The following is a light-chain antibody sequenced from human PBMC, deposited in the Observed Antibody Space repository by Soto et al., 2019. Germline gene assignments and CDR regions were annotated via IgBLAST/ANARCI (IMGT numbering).Light chain of an antibody. CDR2: GAS. CDR1: QSIFSNY. V-gene: IGKV3-20*01. CDR3: QQYGTSPRT. J-gene: IGKJ1*01. Sequence: EVMLTQSPGTLSLSPGERATLSCRASQSIFSNYLAWYQQKSGQPPRLLIYGASNRATGIPDRFSGSGSGTDFTLTISRLEPEDFAVYYCQQYGTSPRTFGQGTKVEFK.